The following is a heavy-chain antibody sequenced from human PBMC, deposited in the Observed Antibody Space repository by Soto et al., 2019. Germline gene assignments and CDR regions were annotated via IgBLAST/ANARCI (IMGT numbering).Heavy chain of an antibody. CDR2: IIPIFGTA. J-gene: IGHJ4*02. D-gene: IGHD6-13*01. Sequence: QVQLVQSGAEVKKPGSSVKVSCKASGGTFSSYAISWVRQAPGQGLAWMGGIIPIFGTANYAQTFQGRVTITADESTSTAYMELSSLRSEDTAVYYCASTLSGSSWLRQAYYFDYWGQGTLVTVSS. CDR3: ASTLSGSSWLRQAYYFDY. CDR1: GGTFSSYA. V-gene: IGHV1-69*01.